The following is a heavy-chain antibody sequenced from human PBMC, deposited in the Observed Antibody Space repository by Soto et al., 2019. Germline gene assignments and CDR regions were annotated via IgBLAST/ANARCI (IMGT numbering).Heavy chain of an antibody. Sequence: QGQLLQSGDEVKTPGASVRVSCRASGYTFTSYGISWVRQAPGQGLERVAWISAYNGKRDTAQKFQDRVTMTLDTSTDTAHMDQGDLTSADTAVYYCARGRIVASIHDAFEFWGQGTKVTVSS. CDR1: GYTFTSYG. J-gene: IGHJ3*01. D-gene: IGHD5-12*01. CDR2: ISAYNGKR. V-gene: IGHV1-18*01. CDR3: ARGRIVASIHDAFEF.